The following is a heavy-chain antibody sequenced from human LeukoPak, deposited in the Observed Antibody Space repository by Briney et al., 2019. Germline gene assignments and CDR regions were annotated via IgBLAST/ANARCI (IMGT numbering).Heavy chain of an antibody. J-gene: IGHJ4*02. CDR2: IYYSGST. CDR1: GGSVSSGCYY. Sequence: PSETLALTCTVSGGSVSSGCYYWSWIRQPPGKGLEWIGYIYYSGSTNYNPSLKSRVTISVDTSKNQFSLKLSSVTAADTAVYYCAREMEDSSSWYFDWGQGTLVTVSS. V-gene: IGHV4-61*01. D-gene: IGHD6-13*01. CDR3: AREMEDSSSWYFD.